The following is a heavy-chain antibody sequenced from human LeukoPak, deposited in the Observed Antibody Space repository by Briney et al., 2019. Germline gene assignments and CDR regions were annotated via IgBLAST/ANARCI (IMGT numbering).Heavy chain of an antibody. V-gene: IGHV3-30-3*01. D-gene: IGHD1-26*01. Sequence: GGSLRLSCAASGFTFSSYAMHWVRQAPGKGLEWVAVISYDGSNKYYADSVKGRFTISRDNYKNTLYLQMDSLRAEDTAVYFCAKDYRGSFTDWGQGTLVTVSS. CDR1: GFTFSSYA. CDR2: ISYDGSNK. J-gene: IGHJ4*02. CDR3: AKDYRGSFTD.